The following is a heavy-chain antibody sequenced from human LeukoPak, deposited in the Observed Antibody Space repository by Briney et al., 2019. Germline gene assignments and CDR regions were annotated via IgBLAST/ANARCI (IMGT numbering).Heavy chain of an antibody. Sequence: GSLRLSCAASGFTFSSYAMSWVRQAPGKGLEWIGEINHSGSTNYNPSLKSRVTISVDTSKNQFSLKLSSVTAADTAVYYCARGGYCSGGSCYVLNWFDPWGQGTLVTVSS. D-gene: IGHD2-15*01. CDR2: INHSGST. CDR1: GFTFSSYA. CDR3: ARGGYCSGGSCYVLNWFDP. V-gene: IGHV4-34*01. J-gene: IGHJ5*02.